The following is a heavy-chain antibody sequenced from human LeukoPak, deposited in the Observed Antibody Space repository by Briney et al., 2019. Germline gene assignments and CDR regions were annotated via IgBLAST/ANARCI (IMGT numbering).Heavy chain of an antibody. CDR1: GGSISSYY. Sequence: PSETLSLTCTVSGGSISSYYWSWIRQPPGKGLEWIGYIYYSGSTNYNPSLKSRVTISVDTSKNQFSLKLSSVTAADTAVYYYARDGPSGGFDPWGQGTLVTVSS. D-gene: IGHD3-10*01. CDR3: ARDGPSGGFDP. CDR2: IYYSGST. J-gene: IGHJ5*02. V-gene: IGHV4-59*01.